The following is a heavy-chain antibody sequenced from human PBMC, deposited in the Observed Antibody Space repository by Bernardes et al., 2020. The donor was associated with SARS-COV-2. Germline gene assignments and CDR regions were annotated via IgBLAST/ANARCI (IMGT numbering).Heavy chain of an antibody. Sequence: GGSMRLSCAASGFTFSSNAMSWARQAPGKGLEWVSPISGIGGSSYYADSVKGRSTISRDNSKNTLYRQMNSLRSEDTAVNYCMRVSGRYRLDHWGQATLVTVSS. CDR3: MRVSGRYRLDH. V-gene: IGHV3-23*01. CDR2: ISGIGGSS. J-gene: IGHJ4*02. D-gene: IGHD3-10*01. CDR1: GFTFSSNA.